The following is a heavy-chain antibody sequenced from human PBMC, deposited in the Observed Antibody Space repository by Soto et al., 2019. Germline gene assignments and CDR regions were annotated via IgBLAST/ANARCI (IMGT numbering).Heavy chain of an antibody. J-gene: IGHJ4*02. CDR1: GVSISSTSYN. CDR2: LDYSGTA. Sequence: SETLSLTCNVSGVSISSTSYNWGWIRQPPGKGLEWIGTLDYSGTAHYNPSLKSRINISVDTAKNRFSLKLGSVTAADTAVYYCSRSTYTGSSAYFDHWGPGVLVTVSS. D-gene: IGHD6-6*01. CDR3: SRSTYTGSSAYFDH. V-gene: IGHV4-39*07.